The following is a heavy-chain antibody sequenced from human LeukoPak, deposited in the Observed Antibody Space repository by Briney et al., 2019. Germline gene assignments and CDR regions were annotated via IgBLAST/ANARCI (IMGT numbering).Heavy chain of an antibody. CDR1: GGTFSSYA. D-gene: IGHD6-6*01. CDR3: ASRIAARRYYFDY. J-gene: IGHJ4*02. V-gene: IGHV1-69*05. CDR2: IIPIFGTA. Sequence: ASVKVSCKASGGTFSSYAISWVRQAPGQGLEWMGGIIPIFGTANYAQKFQGRVTITTDESTSTAYMELSSLRSEDTAVYYCASRIAARRYYFDYWGQGTLVTVSS.